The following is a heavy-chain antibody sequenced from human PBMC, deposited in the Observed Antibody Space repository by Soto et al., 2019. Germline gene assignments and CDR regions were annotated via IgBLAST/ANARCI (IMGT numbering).Heavy chain of an antibody. Sequence: QVQLVQSGAEVKKPGASVKVSCKASGYTFTSYGIFWVRQAPGQGLEWLGWISGYNGNTNYAQKFQGSVTMTGDSSTSKVYMELRRLSFAETAVYYCARGGMDISSRRWVDPWGQGTLVTVSS. CDR3: ARGGMDISSRRWVDP. CDR2: ISGYNGNT. V-gene: IGHV1-18*01. CDR1: GYTFTSYG. J-gene: IGHJ5*02. D-gene: IGHD2-2*03.